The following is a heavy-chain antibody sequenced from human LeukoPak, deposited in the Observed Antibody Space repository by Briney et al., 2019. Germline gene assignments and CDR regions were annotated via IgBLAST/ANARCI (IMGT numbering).Heavy chain of an antibody. J-gene: IGHJ4*02. D-gene: IGHD3-16*01. CDR1: GFTFSSYS. CDR3: ARDTFGGANIDY. V-gene: IGHV3-21*01. CDR2: ISSSSSSYI. Sequence: GGSLRLSCAASGFTFSSYSMNWVRQAPGKGLEWVSSISSSSSSYIYYADSVKGRFTISRDNAKNSLYLQMNSLRAEDTAVYYCARDTFGGANIDYWGQGTLVTVSS.